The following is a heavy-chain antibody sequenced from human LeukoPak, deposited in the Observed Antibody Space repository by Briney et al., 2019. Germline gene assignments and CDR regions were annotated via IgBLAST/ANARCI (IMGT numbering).Heavy chain of an antibody. V-gene: IGHV1-2*02. CDR1: GYTFTGYY. J-gene: IGHJ4*02. CDR2: INPNSGGT. Sequence: ASVKVSCKASGYTFTGYYMHWVRQAPGQGLEWMGWINPNSGGTNYAQKFQGRVTMTRDTSISTAYMELSRLRSDDTAVYYCARVKDFWSGYFPFDYWGQGTLVTASS. CDR3: ARVKDFWSGYFPFDY. D-gene: IGHD3-3*01.